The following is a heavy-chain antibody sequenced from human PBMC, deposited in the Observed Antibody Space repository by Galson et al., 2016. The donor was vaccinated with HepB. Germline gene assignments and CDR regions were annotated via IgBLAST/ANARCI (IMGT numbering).Heavy chain of an antibody. V-gene: IGHV3-30*18. D-gene: IGHD7-27*01. CDR3: AKSGNFWGPFDY. CDR2: VSYDGSLK. Sequence: SLRLSCAASGFTFSSYGMHWVRQSPGKGLEWVAVVSYDGSLKYYADSVRGRVTISRDNSKNSLYLQMNSLTPEDTAVYYCAKSGNFWGPFDYWGQGTLVTVSS. J-gene: IGHJ4*02. CDR1: GFTFSSYG.